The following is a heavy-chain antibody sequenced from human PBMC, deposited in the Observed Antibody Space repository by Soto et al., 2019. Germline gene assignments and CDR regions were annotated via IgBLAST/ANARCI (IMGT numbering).Heavy chain of an antibody. J-gene: IGHJ4*02. V-gene: IGHV4-30-2*01. D-gene: IGHD2-8*01. Sequence: SQTMSHSCGVSGGCICSGGYSWSWIRQPPGKGLEWIGYMYHSGSTYYNPSLKSRVTISIDRSKNQFSLKLNSVTAADTAVYFCAGKPNALSYFDYWGQGALVTVSS. CDR2: MYHSGST. CDR1: GGCICSGGYS. CDR3: AGKPNALSYFDY.